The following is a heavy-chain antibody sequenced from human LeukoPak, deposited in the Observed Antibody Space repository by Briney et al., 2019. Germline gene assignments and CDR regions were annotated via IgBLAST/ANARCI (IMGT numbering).Heavy chain of an antibody. V-gene: IGHV3-74*01. CDR3: ARVVDTHFDY. Sequence: GGSLRLSCAASGFTFSSYWMHWVRQAPGKGLVWVSRIKSDGSTTTYADSVKGRFTISRDNAKNTLYLQMNSLRAEDTAVYYCARVVDTHFDYWGEGTLVTVSS. J-gene: IGHJ4*02. CDR1: GFTFSSYW. D-gene: IGHD5-18*01. CDR2: IKSDGSTT.